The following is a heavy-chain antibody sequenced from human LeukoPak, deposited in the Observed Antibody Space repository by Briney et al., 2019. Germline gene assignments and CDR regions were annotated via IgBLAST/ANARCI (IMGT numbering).Heavy chain of an antibody. CDR1: GGTFSSYA. CDR3: ATAWDGYNAFDY. CDR2: IIPIFGTA. J-gene: IGHJ4*02. V-gene: IGHV1-69*13. D-gene: IGHD5-24*01. Sequence: SVKVSCKASGGTFSSYAISWVRQAPGQGLERMGGIIPIFGTANYAQKFQGRVTITADESTSTAYMELSSLRSEDTAVYYCATAWDGYNAFDYWGQGTLVTVSS.